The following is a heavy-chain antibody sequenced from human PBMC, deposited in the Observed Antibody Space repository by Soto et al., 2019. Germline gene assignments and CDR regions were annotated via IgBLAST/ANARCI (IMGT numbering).Heavy chain of an antibody. J-gene: IGHJ1*01. CDR2: MSYDGSNK. D-gene: IGHD3-22*01. V-gene: IGHV3-30*03. CDR3: ASDGRGYYSRFEHFQH. CDR1: GFTLSSYG. Sequence: QVQLVESGGGVVQPGRSLRLSCAASGFTLSSYGMHWVRQAPGKGLERVAVMSYDGSNKYYADSVKGRFTISRDNSKNTQYQQMNSLRAEDTAVSYCASDGRGYYSRFEHFQHLCQGTLVTVSS.